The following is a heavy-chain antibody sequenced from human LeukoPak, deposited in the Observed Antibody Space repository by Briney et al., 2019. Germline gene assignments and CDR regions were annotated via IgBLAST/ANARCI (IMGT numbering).Heavy chain of an antibody. CDR3: ARDSGRYPGHFDY. V-gene: IGHV3-74*01. J-gene: IGHJ4*02. CDR1: GFTFSGFW. CDR2: LHSDGSNT. Sequence: GGSLRLSCAASGFTFSGFWMHWVRQAPGMGQVWISRLHSDGSNTDYADSVKGRFTISRDNAKNTLYLQMNSLSAEDTAVYYCARDSGRYPGHFDYWGQGTLVTVSS. D-gene: IGHD1-26*01.